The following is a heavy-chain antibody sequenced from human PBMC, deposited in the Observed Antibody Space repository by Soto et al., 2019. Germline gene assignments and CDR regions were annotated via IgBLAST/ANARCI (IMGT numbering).Heavy chain of an antibody. V-gene: IGHV3-23*01. CDR1: GFTFSHYA. D-gene: IGHD2-21*02. CDR3: AKEKIVVVTSGDLDY. J-gene: IGHJ4*02. CDR2: LSGSGDST. Sequence: EVQLLESGGGLVQPGGSLRLSCAASGFTFSHYAMSWVRQAPGKGLEWVSALSGSGDSTYYADSVKGRFTISRDNSKNTLYLQMNSLRAEDTAVYYCAKEKIVVVTSGDLDYWGQGTLVTVSS.